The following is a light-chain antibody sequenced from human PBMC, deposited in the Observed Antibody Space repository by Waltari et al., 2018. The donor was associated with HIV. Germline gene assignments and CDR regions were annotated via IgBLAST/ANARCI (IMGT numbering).Light chain of an antibody. CDR3: QQYNNWPYT. J-gene: IGKJ2*01. Sequence: EIVMTHSPATLSVSPGERATLSCSASQSVSSNLAWYQQKPGQAPRLLIDGASTRATGIPARFSGSGSGTEFTLTISSLQSEDFAVYYCQQYNNWPYTFGQGTKLEIK. V-gene: IGKV3-15*01. CDR1: QSVSSN. CDR2: GAS.